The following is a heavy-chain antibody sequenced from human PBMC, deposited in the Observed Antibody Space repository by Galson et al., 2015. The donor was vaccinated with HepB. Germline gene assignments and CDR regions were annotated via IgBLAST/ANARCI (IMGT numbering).Heavy chain of an antibody. CDR1: GFTFSGSW. CDR3: GKDLSWGSTEY. Sequence: SLRLSCAASGFTFSGSWMYWVRQVPGKGLVWVSRINVDGSTTNYADSVKGRFTISRDNAKNTLYLQMNSLRAEDTAVYYCGKDLSWGSTEYWGQGTLVTVSS. J-gene: IGHJ4*02. V-gene: IGHV3-74*01. D-gene: IGHD3-16*01. CDR2: INVDGSTT.